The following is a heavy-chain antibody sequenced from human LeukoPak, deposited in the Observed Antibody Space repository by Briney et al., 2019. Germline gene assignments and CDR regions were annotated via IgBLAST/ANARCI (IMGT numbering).Heavy chain of an antibody. V-gene: IGHV3-7*01. D-gene: IGHD3-22*01. CDR1: GFTFTNNF. Sequence: GGSLRLSCAASGFTFTNNFMSWVRQVPGKGLEWVANIKQDGSETTYADSVRGRFTIFRDNAKDSVYLQMNSLRAEDTAVYYCARESYYDSRDSFSDAFHIWGQGTMVTVSS. CDR3: ARESYYDSRDSFSDAFHI. J-gene: IGHJ3*02. CDR2: IKQDGSET.